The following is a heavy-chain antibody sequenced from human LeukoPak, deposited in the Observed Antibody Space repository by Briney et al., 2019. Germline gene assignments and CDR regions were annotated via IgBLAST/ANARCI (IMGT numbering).Heavy chain of an antibody. CDR3: ARGYSSSWYNRFDY. J-gene: IGHJ4*02. CDR1: GFTFSSYW. Sequence: GGSLRLSCAASGFTFSSYWMSWVRQAPGKGLEWVANIKQDGSEKYYVDSVKGRFTISRDNAKNSLFLQMNSLRAEDTAVYYCARGYSSSWYNRFDYWGQRTLVTVSS. D-gene: IGHD6-13*01. V-gene: IGHV3-7*01. CDR2: IKQDGSEK.